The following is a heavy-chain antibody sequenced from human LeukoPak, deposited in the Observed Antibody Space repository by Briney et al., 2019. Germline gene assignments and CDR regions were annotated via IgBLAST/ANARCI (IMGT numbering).Heavy chain of an antibody. J-gene: IGHJ4*02. D-gene: IGHD2-21*01. V-gene: IGHV5-51*01. Sequence: GEPLKISCKGSGYSFTSYWIGWVRQMPGKGLEWMGIIYPGDSDTRYSPSFQGQVPISADKSISTAYLQWSSLKASDTAMYYCARHAPTYCGGRECHGDYWGQGTLVTVSS. CDR1: GYSFTSYW. CDR2: IYPGDSDT. CDR3: ARHAPTYCGGRECHGDY.